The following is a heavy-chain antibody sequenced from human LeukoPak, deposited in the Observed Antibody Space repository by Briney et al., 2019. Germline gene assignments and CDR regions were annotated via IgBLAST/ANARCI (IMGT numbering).Heavy chain of an antibody. Sequence: GGSLRLSCAASGFTFSSYAMSWVRQAPGKGLEWVSAVSGSGGSTYYADSVKGRFTISRDNSKNTLYLQMNSLSAEDTAVYYCAKEPYSSGWYLDYWGQGTLVTVSS. V-gene: IGHV3-23*01. CDR2: VSGSGGST. D-gene: IGHD6-19*01. J-gene: IGHJ4*02. CDR3: AKEPYSSGWYLDY. CDR1: GFTFSSYA.